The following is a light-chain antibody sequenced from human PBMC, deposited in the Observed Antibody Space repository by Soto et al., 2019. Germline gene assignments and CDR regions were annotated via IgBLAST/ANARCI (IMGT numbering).Light chain of an antibody. CDR1: QSISSN. CDR2: GAS. J-gene: IGKJ2*01. V-gene: IGKV3-15*01. CDR3: QQYNNWPPLYT. Sequence: EIVMTQSPATLSVSPGERATLSCRASQSISSNLVWYQQKPGQAPRLLIYGASTRATGIPARFSGSGSGTEFTLTISSLQSEDFAVYSCQQYNNWPPLYTFGQGTKLEIK.